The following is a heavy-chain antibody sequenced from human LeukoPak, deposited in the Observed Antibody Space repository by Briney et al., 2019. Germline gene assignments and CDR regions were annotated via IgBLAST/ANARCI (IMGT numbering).Heavy chain of an antibody. D-gene: IGHD3-10*01. J-gene: IGHJ4*02. V-gene: IGHV1-8*01. Sequence: GASVKVSCKASGYTFTSYDINWVRQATGQGLEWMGWMNPNSGNTGYAQKFQGRVTMTRNTSISTAYMELSSLRSEDTAVYYCARVMVRGVIITGRLGYWGQGTLVTVSS. CDR2: MNPNSGNT. CDR1: GYTFTSYD. CDR3: ARVMVRGVIITGRLGY.